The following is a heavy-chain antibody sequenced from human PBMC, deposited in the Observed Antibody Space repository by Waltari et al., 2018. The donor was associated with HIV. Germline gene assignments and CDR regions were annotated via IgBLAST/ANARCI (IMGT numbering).Heavy chain of an antibody. J-gene: IGHJ4*02. CDR3: ARGRTGYSYLDS. V-gene: IGHV4-59*03. CDR1: FDSINNYY. Sequence: QIDLQESGPGLVKPSETLSPICAVYFDSINNYYWNLIRQAPGKEFEWIGYFYSSGSVNYNPSLTSRVSMSMDSSKKQFSLRLSSVTTADTAIYYCARGRTGYSYLDSWGQGTLVTVSS. CDR2: FYSSGSV. D-gene: IGHD3-9*01.